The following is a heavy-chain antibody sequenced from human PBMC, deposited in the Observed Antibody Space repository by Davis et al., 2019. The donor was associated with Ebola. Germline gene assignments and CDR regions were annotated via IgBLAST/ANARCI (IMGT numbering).Heavy chain of an antibody. V-gene: IGHV3-43*02. Sequence: GESLKISCAASGFTFDNSAMHWVRQVPGKGLEWVSLILPNGGGTYYADSVKGRFTISRDNAKNSLFLQMNGLRADDTALYYCARPQLLPRPGAFDIWGQGTLVTVSS. CDR1: GFTFDNSA. D-gene: IGHD2-21*01. J-gene: IGHJ3*02. CDR2: ILPNGGGT. CDR3: ARPQLLPRPGAFDI.